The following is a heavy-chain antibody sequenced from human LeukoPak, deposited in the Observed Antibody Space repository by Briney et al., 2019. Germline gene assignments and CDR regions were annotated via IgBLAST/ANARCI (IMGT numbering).Heavy chain of an antibody. CDR1: GFTFSSYA. CDR2: ISYDGSNK. J-gene: IGHJ4*02. Sequence: GGSLRLSCAASGFTFSSYAMHWVRQAPGKGLEWVAVISYDGSNKYYADSVKGRFTISRDNSKNTLYLQMNSLRAEDTAVYYCARGLDYYDSSGPDYWGQGTLVIVSS. D-gene: IGHD3-22*01. V-gene: IGHV3-30-3*01. CDR3: ARGLDYYDSSGPDY.